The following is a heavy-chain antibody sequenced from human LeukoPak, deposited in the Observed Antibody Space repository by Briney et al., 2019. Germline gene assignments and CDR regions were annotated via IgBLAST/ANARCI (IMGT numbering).Heavy chain of an antibody. D-gene: IGHD3-3*01. V-gene: IGHV3-7*01. Sequence: PGGSLRLSCAASGFTFSSYRMSWVRQAPGKGLEWVANIKQDGSEKYYVDSVKGRFTISRDNAKNSLYLQMNSLRAEDTAVYYCARFDYDFWSGYYPFGYWGQGTLVTVSS. CDR3: ARFDYDFWSGYYPFGY. CDR1: GFTFSSYR. CDR2: IKQDGSEK. J-gene: IGHJ4*02.